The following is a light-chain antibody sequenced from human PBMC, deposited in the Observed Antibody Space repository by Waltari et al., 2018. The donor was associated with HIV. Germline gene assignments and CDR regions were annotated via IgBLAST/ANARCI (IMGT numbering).Light chain of an antibody. CDR2: WAS. CDR1: QSALYSSNNKNY. CDR3: QQYYSTPT. J-gene: IGKJ2*01. V-gene: IGKV4-1*01. Sequence: DIVMTQSPDSLAVSLGERATINCKSSQSALYSSNNKNYLAWYQQKPGQPPKLLIYWASTRESGFPVLFSGSGSGTYFTLTISSLQAEYVAVYYCQQYYSTPTFGQGTKLEIK.